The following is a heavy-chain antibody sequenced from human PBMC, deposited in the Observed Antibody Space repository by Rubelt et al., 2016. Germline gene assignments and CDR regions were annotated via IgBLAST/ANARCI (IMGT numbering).Heavy chain of an antibody. CDR3: TKKEGIAAAAPYNVDY. D-gene: IGHD6-13*01. V-gene: IGHV3-23*01. CDR2: ISTSGDKT. Sequence: GGGLAQPGGSLRLSCAASGFTFSNYAMRWVRQAPGKGLEWVSAISTSGDKTYYADSVKGRFTISRDNSKNTVYLQMNILRAEDTAVYYCTKKEGIAAAAPYNVDYWGQGTLVTVSS. CDR1: GFTFSNYA. J-gene: IGHJ4*02.